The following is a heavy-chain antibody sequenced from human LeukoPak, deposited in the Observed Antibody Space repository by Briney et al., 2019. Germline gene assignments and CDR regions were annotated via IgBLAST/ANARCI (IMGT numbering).Heavy chain of an antibody. CDR3: ARDLGWYHWFDP. CDR1: GGSISSSSYY. D-gene: IGHD1-14*01. J-gene: IGHJ5*02. CDR2: IYYSGST. V-gene: IGHV4-39*07. Sequence: SETLSLTCTVSGGSISSSSYYWGWIRQPPGKGLEWIGSIYYSGSTYYNPSLKSRVTISVDTSKNQFSLKLSSVTAADTAVYYCARDLGWYHWFDPWGQGTLVTVSS.